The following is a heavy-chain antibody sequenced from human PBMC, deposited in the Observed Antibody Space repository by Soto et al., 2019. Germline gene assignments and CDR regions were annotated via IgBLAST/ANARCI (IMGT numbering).Heavy chain of an antibody. CDR1: RSPLRSWA. D-gene: IGHD3-22*01. CDR3: AAQIGY. CDR2: IAAGSGKI. Sequence: VSCIATRSPLRSWAVRWVRQGRGPRLEWRGYIAAGSGKINYAQNYQESVAFTREMSTSTAYMELCCWRSEDTAVYYSAAQIGYWGQGTLVTVSS. J-gene: IGHJ4*02. V-gene: IGHV1-58*01.